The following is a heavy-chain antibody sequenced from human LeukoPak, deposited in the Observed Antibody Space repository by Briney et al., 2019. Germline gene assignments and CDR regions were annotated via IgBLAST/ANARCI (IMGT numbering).Heavy chain of an antibody. V-gene: IGHV4-39*07. CDR2: IYYSGST. CDR3: ARGPTGHFDY. CDR1: GGSISSSSYY. J-gene: IGHJ4*02. Sequence: SETLSLTCTVSGGSISSSSYYWGWIRQPPGKGLEWIGSIYYSGSTNYNPSLKSRVTISVDTSKNQFSLKLSSVTAADTAVYYCARGPTGHFDYWGQGTLVTVSS.